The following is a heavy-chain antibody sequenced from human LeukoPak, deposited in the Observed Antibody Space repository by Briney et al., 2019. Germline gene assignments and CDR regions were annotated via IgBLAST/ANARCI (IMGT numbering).Heavy chain of an antibody. V-gene: IGHV3-74*01. D-gene: IGHD2/OR15-2a*01. Sequence: GGCLRLSCAASGFTFSSYWMHWVRHAPGKGRVWVSRINGDGRRTHYADSVKGRLTIHRDNSKNTLYLKMNSLRAEDTDVYYCARSGLSRFGFWGQGTLVTVSS. J-gene: IGHJ4*02. CDR2: INGDGRRT. CDR3: ARSGLSRFGF. CDR1: GFTFSSYW.